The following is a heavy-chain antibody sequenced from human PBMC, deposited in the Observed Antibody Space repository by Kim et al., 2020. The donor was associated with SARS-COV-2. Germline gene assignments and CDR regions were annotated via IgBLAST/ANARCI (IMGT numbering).Heavy chain of an antibody. CDR3: VKEAAFTTIVVDYYFDD. J-gene: IGHJ4*02. D-gene: IGHD3-22*01. Sequence: GAGRFSISRDNSKNKLYLKMNSLRTEDTALYYCVKEAAFTTIVVDYYFDDWGQGTLVTVSS. V-gene: IGHV3-30*02.